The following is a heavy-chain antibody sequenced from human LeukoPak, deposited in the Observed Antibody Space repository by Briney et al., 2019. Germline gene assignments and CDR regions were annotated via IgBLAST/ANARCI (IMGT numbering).Heavy chain of an antibody. J-gene: IGHJ4*02. D-gene: IGHD3-10*01. CDR3: TTFLWFGTPFDY. Sequence: GGSLKLSCAASGFTFSGSAMHWVRQASGKGLEWVGRIRSKANSYATAYAASVKGRFTISRDDSKNTAYLQMNSLKTEDTAVYYCTTFLWFGTPFDYWGQGTLVTVSS. CDR1: GFTFSGSA. V-gene: IGHV3-73*01. CDR2: IRSKANSYAT.